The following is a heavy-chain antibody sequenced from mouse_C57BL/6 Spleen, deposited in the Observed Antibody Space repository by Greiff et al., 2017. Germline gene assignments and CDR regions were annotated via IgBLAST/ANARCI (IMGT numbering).Heavy chain of an antibody. CDR1: GFTFSDAW. CDR3: TRGYGSTHWYFDV. V-gene: IGHV6-6*01. D-gene: IGHD1-1*01. Sequence: EVKLVESGGGLVQPGGSMKLSCAASGFTFSDAWMDWVRQSPEKGLEWVAEIRNKANNHATYYAESVKGRFTISRDDSKSSVYLQMNSLRAEDTGIYYCTRGYGSTHWYFDVGGTGTTVTVSS. J-gene: IGHJ1*03. CDR2: IRNKANNHAT.